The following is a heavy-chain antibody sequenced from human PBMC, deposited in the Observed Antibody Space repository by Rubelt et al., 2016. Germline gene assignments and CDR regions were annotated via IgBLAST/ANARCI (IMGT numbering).Heavy chain of an antibody. Sequence: EVQLVESGGDLVKPGGSLRLACAASGCTFSNTAMTWVRQAPGRGLEWVSGISGSGVGAYYADSVKGRFTISRDNSQDTLYLQMNSLRPEDTAVDYCGGEAGADYVYYGMDVWGQGTTVTVS. CDR1: GCTFSNTA. J-gene: IGHJ6*02. CDR3: GGEAGADYVYYGMDV. CDR2: ISGSGVGA. D-gene: IGHD1-26*01. V-gene: IGHV3-23*04.